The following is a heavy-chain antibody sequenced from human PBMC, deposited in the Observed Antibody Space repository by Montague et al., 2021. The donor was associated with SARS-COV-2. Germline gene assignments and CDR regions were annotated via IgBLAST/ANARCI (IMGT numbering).Heavy chain of an antibody. CDR2: IYYSGST. CDR3: ARAFTDWLRYYGRDV. CDR1: GGSISSSSYY. J-gene: IGHJ6*02. Sequence: SETLSLTCTVSGGSISSSSYYWGWIRQPPGKGLEWIGRIYYSGSTYYNPSLKSRVTISVDTSKNQFSLKLSSVTAADTAVYYCARAFTDWLRYYGRDVWGQGTPVTVSS. V-gene: IGHV4-39*01. D-gene: IGHD3-9*01.